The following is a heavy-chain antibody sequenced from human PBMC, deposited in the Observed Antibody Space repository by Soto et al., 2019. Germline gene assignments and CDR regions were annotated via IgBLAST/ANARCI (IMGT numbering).Heavy chain of an antibody. Sequence: PGGSLRLSCAASGFTFSSYSMNWVRQAPGKGLEWVSSISTSSSYIYYADSVKGRFTISRDNAKNSLYLQMNSLRVEDTAVYFCARPLRGSTDDAFDIWGQGTMVTVSS. CDR2: ISTSSSYI. CDR3: ARPLRGSTDDAFDI. D-gene: IGHD1-26*01. V-gene: IGHV3-21*01. CDR1: GFTFSSYS. J-gene: IGHJ3*02.